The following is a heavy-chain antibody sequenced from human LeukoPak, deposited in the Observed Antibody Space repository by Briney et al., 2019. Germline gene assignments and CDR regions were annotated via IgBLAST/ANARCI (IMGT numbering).Heavy chain of an antibody. V-gene: IGHV4-39*07. CDR1: GGSISSSSYS. D-gene: IGHD4-11*01. CDR3: AREPNSIDPYYFDY. J-gene: IGHJ4*02. CDR2: IYYNGST. Sequence: PSETLSLTCTVSGGSISSSSYSWGWIRQPPGKGLEWIGSIYYNGSTYYNPSLKSRVTISIDTSKNQFSLKLSSVTAADTAVYYCAREPNSIDPYYFDYWGQGTLVTVSS.